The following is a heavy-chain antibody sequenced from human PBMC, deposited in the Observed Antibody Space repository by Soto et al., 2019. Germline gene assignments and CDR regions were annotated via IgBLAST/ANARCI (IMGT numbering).Heavy chain of an antibody. D-gene: IGHD3-9*01. Sequence: PGGSLRLSCAASGFTFSDYYMSWIRQAPGKGLEWVSYISSSGSTIYYADSVKGRFTISRDNAKNSLYLQMNSLRAEDTAVYYCARDYDILTGYYNYAFDIWGQGTMVTVSS. CDR2: ISSSGSTI. J-gene: IGHJ3*02. CDR3: ARDYDILTGYYNYAFDI. V-gene: IGHV3-11*01. CDR1: GFTFSDYY.